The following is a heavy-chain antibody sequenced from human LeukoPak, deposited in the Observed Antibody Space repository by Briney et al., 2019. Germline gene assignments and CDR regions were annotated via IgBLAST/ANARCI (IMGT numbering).Heavy chain of an antibody. CDR3: ARDLVVVPAAVYYYYGMDV. CDR1: GFTFSSYA. CDR2: ISYDGSNK. Sequence: GGSLRLSWAASGFTFSSYAMHWVRQAPGKGLEWVAVISYDGSNKYYADSVKGRFTISRGNSKNTLYLQMNSLRAEDTAVYYCARDLVVVPAAVYYYYGMDVWGKGTTVTVSS. V-gene: IGHV3-30*04. J-gene: IGHJ6*04. D-gene: IGHD2-2*01.